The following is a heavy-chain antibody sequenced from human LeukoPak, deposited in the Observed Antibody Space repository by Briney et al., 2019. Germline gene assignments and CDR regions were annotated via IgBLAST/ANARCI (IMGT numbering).Heavy chain of an antibody. CDR1: GFTFSSYW. V-gene: IGHV3-7*01. CDR2: IKSDGTEE. J-gene: IGHJ4*02. D-gene: IGHD3-22*01. CDR3: AGGGGYLIDY. Sequence: GGSLRLSCTASGFTFSSYWMNWVRQVPGKELEWVAIIKSDGTEEHYLDSVKSRFTISRDNANNLLFLQMNNLRAEDTAVYYCAGGGGYLIDYWGQGTLVTVSS.